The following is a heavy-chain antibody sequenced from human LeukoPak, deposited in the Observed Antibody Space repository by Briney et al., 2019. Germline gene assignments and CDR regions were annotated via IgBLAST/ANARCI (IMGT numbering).Heavy chain of an antibody. CDR1: GFTFSAYG. V-gene: IGHV3-23*01. J-gene: IGHJ4*02. Sequence: GGSLRLSCAASGFTFSAYGMNWVRQAPGKGLEWVSTISTNSANTYYTDSVKGRFTISRDNSKDTLFMQMNSLRAEDSAVYYCAKGQSTIATRSFDSWGQGTLVTVSS. CDR3: AKGQSTIATRSFDS. D-gene: IGHD6-6*01. CDR2: ISTNSANT.